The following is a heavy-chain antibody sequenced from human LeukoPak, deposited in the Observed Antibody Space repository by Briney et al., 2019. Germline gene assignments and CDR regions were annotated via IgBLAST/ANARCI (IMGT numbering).Heavy chain of an antibody. CDR3: ARLLEHYYMDV. V-gene: IGHV3-73*01. D-gene: IGHD5-24*01. CDR2: VRTKRNNYVT. J-gene: IGHJ6*03. Sequence: QPGGSLRLSCAASGFTFSDSAIHWVRQASGKGLEWVGRVRTKRNNYVTAFAASVKGRFTISRDDSGNTAYLQMNGLKIEDTAVYYCARLLEHYYMDVWGKGITVTVSS. CDR1: GFTFSDSA.